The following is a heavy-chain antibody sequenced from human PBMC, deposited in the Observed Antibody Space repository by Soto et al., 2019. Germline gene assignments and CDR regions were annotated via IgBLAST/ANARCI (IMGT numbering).Heavy chain of an antibody. V-gene: IGHV4-59*08. D-gene: IGHD3-16*01. CDR2: IYYSGST. J-gene: IGHJ6*03. CDR1: GGSISWHY. Sequence: QVQLQESGPGLVKPSETLSLSCNVSGGSISWHYWSWVRQTPGKGLEWIGYIYYSGSTNYNPSLKSRVTISVDTSKNHFSLRLTSVTAADTAVYYCARGPYYDLIWNYYYMDVWGKGTTVTVSS. CDR3: ARGPYYDLIWNYYYMDV.